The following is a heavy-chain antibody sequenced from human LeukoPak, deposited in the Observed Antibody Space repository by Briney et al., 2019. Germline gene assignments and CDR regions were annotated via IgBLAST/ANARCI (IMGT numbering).Heavy chain of an antibody. CDR3: AKRTGVIITGDY. V-gene: IGHV3-30*18. CDR1: GFTFSSYG. CDR2: ISYDGSNK. J-gene: IGHJ4*02. Sequence: PGGSLRLPCAASGFTFSSYGMHWVRQAPGKGLEWVAVISYDGSNKYYADSVKGRFTISRDNSKNTLYLQMNSLRAEDTAAYYCAKRTGVIITGDYWGQGTLVTVSS. D-gene: IGHD3-10*01.